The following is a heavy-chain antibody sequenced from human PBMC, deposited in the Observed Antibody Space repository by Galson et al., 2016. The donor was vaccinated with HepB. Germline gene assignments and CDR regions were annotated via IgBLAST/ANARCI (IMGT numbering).Heavy chain of an antibody. D-gene: IGHD3/OR15-3a*01. Sequence: SLRLSCAASGFTFSNYGMFWVRQAPDKGLEWVAIISYDGGNNYYADSVKGRFSISRDNSKNTVYLQMDSLRAGDTAVFYCASASGGLGSRYPDYWGQGTLVTVSS. CDR3: ASASGGLGSRYPDY. J-gene: IGHJ4*02. V-gene: IGHV3-30-3*01. CDR1: GFTFSNYG. CDR2: ISYDGGNN.